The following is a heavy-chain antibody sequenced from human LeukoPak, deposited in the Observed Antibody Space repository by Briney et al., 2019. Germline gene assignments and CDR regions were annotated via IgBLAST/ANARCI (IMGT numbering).Heavy chain of an antibody. D-gene: IGHD4-17*01. V-gene: IGHV1-46*01. CDR3: ARDWYGDYGIGLGYFDY. CDR2: INPSSGST. J-gene: IGHJ4*02. Sequence: ASVKVSCKVSGYTFTSYYMHWVRQAPGQGLEWMGIINPSSGSTSYAQKFQGRVTMTRDTSTSTVYMELSSLRSEDTAVYYCARDWYGDYGIGLGYFDYWGQGTLVTVSS. CDR1: GYTFTSYY.